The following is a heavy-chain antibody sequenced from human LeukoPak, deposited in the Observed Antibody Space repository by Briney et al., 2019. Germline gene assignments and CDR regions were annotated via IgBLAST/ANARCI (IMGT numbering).Heavy chain of an antibody. CDR2: ISSSGSTI. CDR3: ARDRDDILTATPDYFDY. V-gene: IGHV3-11*01. Sequence: GSLRLSCAASGFTFSDYYMSWIRQAPGKGLEWVSYISSSGSTIYYADSVKGRFTISRDNAKNSLYLQMNSLRAEDTAVYYCARDRDDILTATPDYFDYWGQGTLVTVSS. J-gene: IGHJ4*02. CDR1: GFTFSDYY. D-gene: IGHD3-9*01.